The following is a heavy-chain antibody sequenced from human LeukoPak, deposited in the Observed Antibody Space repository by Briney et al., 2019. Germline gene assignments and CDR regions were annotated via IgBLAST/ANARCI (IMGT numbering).Heavy chain of an antibody. CDR3: ARDTSPANWDDYYYGMDV. V-gene: IGHV4-59*01. D-gene: IGHD7-27*01. Sequence: SETLSLTCTVSGGSISDYYWSWIRQPPGKGLEWIGYIYYSGSTNYNPSLKSRVTISVDTSKNQFSLKLSSVTAADTAVYYCARDTSPANWDDYYYGMDVWGQGTTVTVSS. J-gene: IGHJ6*02. CDR1: GGSISDYY. CDR2: IYYSGST.